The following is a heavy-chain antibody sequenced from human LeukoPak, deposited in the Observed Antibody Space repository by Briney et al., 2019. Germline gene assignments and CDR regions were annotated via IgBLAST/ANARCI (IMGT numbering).Heavy chain of an antibody. CDR2: FNPEDGEK. V-gene: IGHV1-24*01. CDR1: GYTLTELS. CDR3: ATDPVGYCSSDSCYSVDY. D-gene: IGHD2-15*01. J-gene: IGHJ4*02. Sequence: ASVKVSCKVSGYTLTELSIHWVRQAPGKGREWMGGFNPEDGEKNYVQKLQGRVTLTEDTSIDTAYMGLRRARDQSTPMYISATDPVGYCSSDSCYSVDYWGQGTLVTVSS.